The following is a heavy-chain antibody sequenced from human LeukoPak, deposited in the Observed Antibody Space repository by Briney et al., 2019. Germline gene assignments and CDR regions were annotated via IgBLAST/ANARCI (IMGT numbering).Heavy chain of an antibody. J-gene: IGHJ4*02. CDR1: GYTFTKYG. V-gene: IGHV1-18*01. Sequence: ASVKVSCKASGYTFTKYGITWVRQAPGQGLEWMGWISTYNGNANYAQKLQGRVTMTTDTSTSTAYMELRSLISDDAAVYYCARGDDYGDYWGLYWGQGTLVTVSS. CDR2: ISTYNGNA. D-gene: IGHD4-17*01. CDR3: ARGDDYGDYWGLY.